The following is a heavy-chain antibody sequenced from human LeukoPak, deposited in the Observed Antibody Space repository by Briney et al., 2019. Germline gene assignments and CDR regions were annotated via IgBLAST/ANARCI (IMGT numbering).Heavy chain of an antibody. J-gene: IGHJ4*02. CDR1: GYTFTKYG. V-gene: IGHV1-18*01. Sequence: ASVKVSCKASGYTFTKYGITWVRQAPGQGLEWMGWISTYNGNANYAQKLQGRVTMTTDTSTSTAYMELRSLISDDAAVYYCARGDDYGDYWGLYWGQGTLVTVSS. CDR2: ISTYNGNA. D-gene: IGHD4-17*01. CDR3: ARGDDYGDYWGLY.